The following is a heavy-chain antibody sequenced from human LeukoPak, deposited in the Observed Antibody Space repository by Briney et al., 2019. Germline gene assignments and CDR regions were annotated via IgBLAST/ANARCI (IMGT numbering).Heavy chain of an antibody. CDR2: ISGSGGST. Sequence: GGSLRLSCAASGFTFSSYAMSWVRQAPGKGLEWVSAISGSGGSTYYADSVKGRFTISRDNSKNTLYLQMNSLRAEDTAVYYCAKDLETGYSSSRDAFDIWGQGTMVTVLS. J-gene: IGHJ3*02. D-gene: IGHD6-13*01. CDR1: GFTFSSYA. CDR3: AKDLETGYSSSRDAFDI. V-gene: IGHV3-23*01.